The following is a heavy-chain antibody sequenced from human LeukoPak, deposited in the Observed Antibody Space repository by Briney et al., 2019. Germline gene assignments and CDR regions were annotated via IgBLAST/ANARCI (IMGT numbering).Heavy chain of an antibody. Sequence: PGRSLRLSCAASGFTFDDYAMYWVRQAPGKGLEWVSGISWNSGSIGYADSVKGRFTISRDNAKNSLYLQMNSLRAEDTAVYYCAREPAVAGPGYFDYWGQGTLVTVSS. D-gene: IGHD6-19*01. V-gene: IGHV3-9*01. CDR1: GFTFDDYA. CDR2: ISWNSGSI. CDR3: AREPAVAGPGYFDY. J-gene: IGHJ4*02.